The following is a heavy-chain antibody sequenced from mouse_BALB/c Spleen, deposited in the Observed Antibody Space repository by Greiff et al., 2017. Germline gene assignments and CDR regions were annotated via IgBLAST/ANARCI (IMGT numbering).Heavy chain of an antibody. Sequence: VQLQQSGPELVKPGASVKISCKASGYSFTGYYMHWVKQSPENSLEWIGEINPSTGGTSYNQKFKGKATSTVDKSSSTAYMQLKSLTSEESAVYYCTRGLTYYGSRDWYFDVWGAGTTVTVSS. CDR3: TRGLTYYGSRDWYFDV. CDR1: GYSFTGYY. J-gene: IGHJ1*01. CDR2: INPSTGGT. V-gene: IGHV1-42*01. D-gene: IGHD1-1*01.